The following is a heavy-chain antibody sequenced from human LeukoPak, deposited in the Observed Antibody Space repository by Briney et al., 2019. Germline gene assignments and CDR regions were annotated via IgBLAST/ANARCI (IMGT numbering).Heavy chain of an antibody. CDR3: ARVPTAQPFDP. V-gene: IGHV1-18*01. CDR2: ISAANGNT. CDR1: VYTFNSYG. J-gene: IGHJ5*02. D-gene: IGHD4/OR15-4a*01. Sequence: ASVNVSCKASVYTFNSYGYTWVRQAPGQGLEWMGWISAANGNTNYAQKVQGRVTMTTDTSTSTVYVELRSLRSDDTAVYYCARVPTAQPFDPWGQGTLVTVSS.